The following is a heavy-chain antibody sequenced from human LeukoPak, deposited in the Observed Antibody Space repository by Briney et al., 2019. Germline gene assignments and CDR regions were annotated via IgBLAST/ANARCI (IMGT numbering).Heavy chain of an antibody. CDR2: IHHSASP. J-gene: IGHJ4*02. V-gene: IGHV4-4*02. Sequence: KASETLSLTCAVSGASITSNWWSWVRQPPGKGLEWIGEIHHSASPNYNTSRKSRITLPLRKSQNQFLLKLRSVTAADTAVYYCARLVVSSWYHEVLRGRDSWGQGTLVTVSS. CDR3: ARLVVSSWYHEVLRGRDS. CDR1: GASITSNW. D-gene: IGHD6-13*01.